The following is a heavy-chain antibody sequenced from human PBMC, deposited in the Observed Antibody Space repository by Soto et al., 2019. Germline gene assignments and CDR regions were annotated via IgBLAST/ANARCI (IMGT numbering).Heavy chain of an antibody. J-gene: IGHJ1*01. CDR2: ISNDEKND. V-gene: IGHV3-30*04. CDR3: GREDSGWYGEFFQY. D-gene: IGHD6-19*01. Sequence: QVQLVESGGGVVQPGRSLRLSCVASGFSFSGYGLHWVRQAPGKGLEWVAFISNDEKNDFYSDFVKGRFSVSRDNANHRLFLQMNSLRVEDTARYFCGREDSGWYGEFFQYWGQGTLVTVSS. CDR1: GFSFSGYG.